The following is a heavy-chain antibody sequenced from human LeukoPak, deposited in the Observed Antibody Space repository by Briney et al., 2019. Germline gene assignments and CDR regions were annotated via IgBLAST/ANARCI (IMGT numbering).Heavy chain of an antibody. V-gene: IGHV4-39*01. D-gene: IGHD3-3*01. J-gene: IGHJ4*02. CDR2: IYYSGST. CDR1: GGSISTSSYY. Sequence: PSETLSLTCTVSGGSISTSSYYWGWIRQPPGKGLEWIGSIYYSGSTYYNPSLKSRVTISVDTSKNQFSLKLSAVTAADTAMFYCARRARLEARSDSWGQGTLVTVSS. CDR3: ARRARLEARSDS.